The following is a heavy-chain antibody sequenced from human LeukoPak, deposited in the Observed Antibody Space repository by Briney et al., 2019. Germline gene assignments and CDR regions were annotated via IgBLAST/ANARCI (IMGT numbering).Heavy chain of an antibody. J-gene: IGHJ4*02. CDR2: IYHSGST. CDR1: GGSISSGGYS. D-gene: IGHD3-22*01. CDR3: ARYYDSWGYYFDY. Sequence: PSQTLSLTCAVSGGSISSGGYSWSWIRQPPGKGLEWIGYIYHSGSTYYNPSLKSRVTISVDRSKNQFSLKLSSVTAADTAVYYCARYYDSWGYYFDYWGQGTLVTVSS. V-gene: IGHV4-30-2*01.